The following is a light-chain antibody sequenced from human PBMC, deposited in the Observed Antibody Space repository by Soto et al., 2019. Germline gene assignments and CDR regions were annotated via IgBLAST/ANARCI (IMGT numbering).Light chain of an antibody. Sequence: DIQMAQSPSTLSASVGDRVAITCRASQDISKWLAWYQQKPGKPPKLLIYDASGLDSGVPSRFSGSGYGTEFTLTISGLQPEDFATFYCQQYDSFPWTFGPGTKVDIK. CDR3: QQYDSFPWT. CDR1: QDISKW. J-gene: IGKJ1*01. CDR2: DAS. V-gene: IGKV1-5*01.